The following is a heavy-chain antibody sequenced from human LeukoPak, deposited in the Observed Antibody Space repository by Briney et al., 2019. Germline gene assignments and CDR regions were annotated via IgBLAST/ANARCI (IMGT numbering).Heavy chain of an antibody. CDR1: GFYVSSNY. J-gene: IGHJ4*02. V-gene: IGHV3-66*01. CDR2: IYSGGST. Sequence: PGGSLRLSCAASGFYVSSNYMSWVRQAPGKGLEWVSVIYSGGSTYYADSVKGRFTISRDNSKNMLYLQMNSLRAEDTAVYYCARGLAREPQPYYFDYWGQGTLVTVSS. CDR3: ARGLAREPQPYYFDY. D-gene: IGHD6-13*01.